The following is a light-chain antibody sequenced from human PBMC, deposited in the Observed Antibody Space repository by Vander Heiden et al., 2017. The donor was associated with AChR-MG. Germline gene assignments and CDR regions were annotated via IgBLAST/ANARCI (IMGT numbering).Light chain of an antibody. CDR1: QTLTTN. J-gene: IGKJ4*01. CDR2: DAS. Sequence: EILMTQSPATLSVSPGETATLSCRASQTLTTNLAWYQQKPGQAPTLIIYDASKRATGIPARFSGSGSGTDFALTISSRQSEDFAVYYCQQYQNWPPLTFGGGTKVEIK. CDR3: QQYQNWPPLT. V-gene: IGKV3-15*01.